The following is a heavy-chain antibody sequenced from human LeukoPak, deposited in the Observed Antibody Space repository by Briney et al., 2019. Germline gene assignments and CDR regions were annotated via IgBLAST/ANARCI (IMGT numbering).Heavy chain of an antibody. CDR1: GASISTSAYY. CDR2: IYYSGST. CDR3: ARDYAGGDYFAYYYYMDV. J-gene: IGHJ6*03. D-gene: IGHD4-17*01. V-gene: IGHV4-39*07. Sequence: SETLSLTCTVSGASISTSAYYWGWIRQPPGKGLDWIGNIYYSGSTYYNPSLKSRVTISVDSSKNQFSLRLSSVTAADTAVYYCARDYAGGDYFAYYYYMDVWGKGTTVTVSS.